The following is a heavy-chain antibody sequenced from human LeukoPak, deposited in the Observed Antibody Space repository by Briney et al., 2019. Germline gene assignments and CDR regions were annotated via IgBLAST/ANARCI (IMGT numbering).Heavy chain of an antibody. CDR3: ARDWGHDNSAYYSFDY. CDR1: GFTFSSYS. J-gene: IGHJ4*02. Sequence: WGSLRLSCAASGFTFSSYSMNWVRQAPGKGLEWVSSISRSSTYIYYADSLRGRFTISRDNAKNSLYLQMNSLRAEDTAVYYCARDWGHDNSAYYSFDYWGQGTLVTVSS. CDR2: ISRSSTYI. D-gene: IGHD3-22*01. V-gene: IGHV3-21*01.